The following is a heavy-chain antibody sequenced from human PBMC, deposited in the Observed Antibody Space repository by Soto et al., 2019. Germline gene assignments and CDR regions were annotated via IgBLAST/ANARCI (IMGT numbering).Heavy chain of an antibody. Sequence: GGSLRLSCAASGFTFSSYAMSWVRQAPGKGLEWVSAISGSGGSTYYADSVKGRFTISRDNSKNTLYLQMNSLRAEDTAVYYCAKSGLGITIIGWGDYYYYYGMDVWGQGTTVTVSS. CDR2: ISGSGGST. D-gene: IGHD3-22*01. CDR1: GFTFSSYA. J-gene: IGHJ6*02. CDR3: AKSGLGITIIGWGDYYYYYGMDV. V-gene: IGHV3-23*01.